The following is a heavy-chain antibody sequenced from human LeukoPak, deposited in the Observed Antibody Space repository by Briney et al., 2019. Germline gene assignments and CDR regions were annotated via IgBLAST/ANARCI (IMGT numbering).Heavy chain of an antibody. CDR3: ARGEAGIVGATTWAPPYYFDY. Sequence: GSPRLSCAPSGFTPTGYTMSSVRAGPQERLGWVSYIRSSRSTISYADPVKGRFTISRDNAKNSLYLQMNSLGDEDTAVYYCARGEAGIVGATTWAPPYYFDYWGQGTMVSVCS. J-gene: IGHJ4*02. CDR1: GFTPTGYT. CDR2: IRSSRSTI. V-gene: IGHV3-48*02. D-gene: IGHD1-26*01.